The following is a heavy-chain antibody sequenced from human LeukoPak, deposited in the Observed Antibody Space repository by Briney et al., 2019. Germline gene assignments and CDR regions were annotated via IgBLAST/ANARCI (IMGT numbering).Heavy chain of an antibody. CDR1: GYTFTSYD. J-gene: IGHJ4*02. CDR2: MNPNSGNT. CDR3: AKDSAAMVRGVIPYFDY. V-gene: IGHV1-8*03. D-gene: IGHD3-10*01. Sequence: ASVKVSCKASGYTFTSYDINWVRQATGQGLEWMGWMNPNSGNTGYAQKFQGRVTITRNTSISTAYMELSSLRSEDTALYYCAKDSAAMVRGVIPYFDYWGQGTLVTVSS.